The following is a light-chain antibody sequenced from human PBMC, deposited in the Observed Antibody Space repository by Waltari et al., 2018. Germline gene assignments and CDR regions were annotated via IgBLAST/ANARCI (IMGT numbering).Light chain of an antibody. CDR1: QSVSRF. V-gene: IGKV3-20*01. CDR2: GAS. Sequence: EIVLTQSPATLSLSPGERGTPSSRASQSVSRFLAWYQQKPGQAPRLLIYGASTRATGIPDRFSDSGSGTDFSLTISRLEPEDFAVYYCQKYDRLPATFGQGTKVEIK. CDR3: QKYDRLPAT. J-gene: IGKJ1*01.